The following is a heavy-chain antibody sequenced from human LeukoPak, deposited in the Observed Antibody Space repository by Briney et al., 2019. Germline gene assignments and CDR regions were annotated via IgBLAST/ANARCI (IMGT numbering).Heavy chain of an antibody. J-gene: IGHJ3*02. Sequence: SETLSLTCTVSGGSISSYYWSWIRQPPGKGLEWIGYIYYSGSTNYNPSLKSRVTISVDTSENQFSLKLSSVTAADTAVYYCARGDGSYGAFDIWGQGTMVTVSS. CDR1: GGSISSYY. D-gene: IGHD1-26*01. V-gene: IGHV4-59*01. CDR2: IYYSGST. CDR3: ARGDGSYGAFDI.